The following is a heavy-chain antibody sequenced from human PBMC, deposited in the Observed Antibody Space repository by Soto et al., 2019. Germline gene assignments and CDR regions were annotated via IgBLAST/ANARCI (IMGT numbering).Heavy chain of an antibody. J-gene: IGHJ4*02. Sequence: QVQLQESGPGLVKPSQTLSLTCTVSGASIRSGGYWWSWIRQHPGKGLEWIGYISYSGITYYNPSLKSRVSILADTSKNQFSLKLTSVTAADTAVYYCGREGYGASWGQGTLVTVSS. CDR2: ISYSGIT. CDR3: GREGYGAS. D-gene: IGHD5-12*01. V-gene: IGHV4-31*03. CDR1: GASIRSGGYW.